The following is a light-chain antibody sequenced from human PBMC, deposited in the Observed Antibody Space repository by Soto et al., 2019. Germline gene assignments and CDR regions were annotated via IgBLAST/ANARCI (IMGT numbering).Light chain of an antibody. CDR2: RGS. Sequence: EIMMTQSPATLSVSPGEGATLSCRASQSVSSNLAWYQEKPGQAPRLLIYRGSIRATGIPARFSGSGSGTEFTLTISSLQSADFAVYYCQQHNDWPLTFGGGTKVEIK. CDR1: QSVSSN. CDR3: QQHNDWPLT. J-gene: IGKJ4*01. V-gene: IGKV3-15*01.